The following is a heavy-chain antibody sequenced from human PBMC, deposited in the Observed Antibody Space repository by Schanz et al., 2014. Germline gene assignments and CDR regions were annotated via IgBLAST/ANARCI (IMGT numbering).Heavy chain of an antibody. CDR2: VRNKNNRYTT. J-gene: IGHJ4*02. Sequence: EAQLVESGGGLFHPGRPLRLSGSASGFTFMNHYRAWVRKVPGKGLEWFGRVRNKNNRYTTEYAASVKGRFTISRDDSKNSLYLQMNSLKTEDTAMYYCARRASCSRIGCPFDSWGQGTLVTVSS. V-gene: IGHV3-72*01. CDR3: ARRASCSRIGCPFDS. D-gene: IGHD2-2*01. CDR1: GFTFMNHY.